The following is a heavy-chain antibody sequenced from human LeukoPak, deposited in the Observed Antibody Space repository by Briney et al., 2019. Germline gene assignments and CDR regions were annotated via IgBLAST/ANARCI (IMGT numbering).Heavy chain of an antibody. CDR1: GSTFSSYS. J-gene: IGHJ3*02. V-gene: IGHV3-21*04. Sequence: GGSLRLSCAASGSTFSSYSMNWVRQAPGKGLEWVSLISSSSSYIYYADSVKGRFTISRDNAKNTLYLQMNSLRAEDTAVYYCVSGNAFDIWGQGTMVTVSS. CDR2: ISSSSSYI. CDR3: VSGNAFDI.